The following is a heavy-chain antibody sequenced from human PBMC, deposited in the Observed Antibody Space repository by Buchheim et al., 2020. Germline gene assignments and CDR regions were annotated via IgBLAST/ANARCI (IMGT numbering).Heavy chain of an antibody. D-gene: IGHD3-10*01. CDR1: GGSISSYY. CDR3: ARDTMVRGGGPNNYYYYGMDV. CDR2: IYYSGST. J-gene: IGHJ6*02. V-gene: IGHV4-59*01. Sequence: QVQLQESGPGLVKPSETLSLTCTVSGGSISSYYWSWIRQPPGKGLEWIGYIYYSGSTHYNPSLKSRVTISVDTSKNQFSLKLSSVTAADTAVYYCARDTMVRGGGPNNYYYYGMDVWGQGTT.